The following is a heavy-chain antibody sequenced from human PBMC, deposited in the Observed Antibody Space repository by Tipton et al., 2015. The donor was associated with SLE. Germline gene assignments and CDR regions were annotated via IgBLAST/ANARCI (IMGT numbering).Heavy chain of an antibody. V-gene: IGHV4-59*01. D-gene: IGHD6-6*01. CDR1: GGSFSDYY. J-gene: IGHJ4*02. CDR2: IYHSGIT. CDR3: ARISENSRYFDH. Sequence: TLSLTCAVYGGSFSDYYWSWIRQPPGKGLEWIGYIYHSGITHYNPSLKSRVSISVDKSKNQFSLRLNSVTAADTAIYYCARISENSRYFDHWGQGTLVTVSS.